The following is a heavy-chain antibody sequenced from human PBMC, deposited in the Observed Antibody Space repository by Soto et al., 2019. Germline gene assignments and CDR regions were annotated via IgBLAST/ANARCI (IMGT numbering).Heavy chain of an antibody. CDR1: GGSISSSSYY. V-gene: IGHV4-39*01. J-gene: IGHJ4*02. CDR3: ARHENWNYSYDY. D-gene: IGHD1-7*01. Sequence: PSETLSLTCTVSGGSISSSSYYWGWIRQPPGKGLEWIGSIYYSGSTYYNPSLKSRVTISVDTSKNQFSLKLSSVTAADTAVYYCARHENWNYSYDYWGQGTLVTVSS. CDR2: IYYSGST.